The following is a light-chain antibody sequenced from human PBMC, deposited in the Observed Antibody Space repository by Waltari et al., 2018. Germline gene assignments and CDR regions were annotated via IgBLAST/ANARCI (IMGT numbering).Light chain of an antibody. CDR1: RSDVGGYNY. CDR2: EVS. J-gene: IGLJ3*02. CDR3: SSYAGSNKV. V-gene: IGLV2-8*01. Sequence: QSALTQPPSASGSPGQSVTISCTGTRSDVGGYNYFSWYQQHPGKAPKLMIYEVSKRPSGVPDRFSGSKSGNTASLTVSGLQAEDEADYYCSSYAGSNKVFGGGTKLTVL.